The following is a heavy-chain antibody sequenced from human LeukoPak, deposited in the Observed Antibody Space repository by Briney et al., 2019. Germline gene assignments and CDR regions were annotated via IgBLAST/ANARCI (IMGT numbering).Heavy chain of an antibody. CDR1: GYTFTGYY. CDR2: ISAYNGNT. CDR3: ARDKLRYFDWSYRGYWFDP. J-gene: IGHJ5*02. Sequence: ASVKVPCKASGYTFTGYYMHWVRQAPGQGLEWMGWISAYNGNTNYAQKLQGRVTMTTDTSTSTAYMELRSLRSDDTAVYYCARDKLRYFDWSYRGYWFDPWGQGTLVTVSS. V-gene: IGHV1-18*04. D-gene: IGHD3-9*01.